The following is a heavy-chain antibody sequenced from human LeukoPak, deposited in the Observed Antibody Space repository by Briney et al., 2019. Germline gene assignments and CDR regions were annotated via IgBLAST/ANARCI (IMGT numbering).Heavy chain of an antibody. D-gene: IGHD6-6*01. V-gene: IGHV4-59*01. CDR1: GGSISTYY. CDR3: ARGGAARLHFQN. Sequence: SETLSLTCTVSGGSISTYYWNWIRQPPGKGLEWIGNIYHSGSTNYNPSLQSRVTISVDTSKNQFSLNLNSVTAADTAVYYCARGGAARLHFQNWGQGTLVTVSS. J-gene: IGHJ1*01. CDR2: IYHSGST.